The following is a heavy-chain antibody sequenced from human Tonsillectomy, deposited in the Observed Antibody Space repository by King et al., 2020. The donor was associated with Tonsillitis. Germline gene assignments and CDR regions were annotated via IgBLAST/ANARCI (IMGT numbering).Heavy chain of an antibody. CDR2: ITHSGRT. Sequence: VQLQQWGAGLLKPSETLSLTCAVYGGSFSGYYWSWIRQPPGKGLEWIGEITHSGRTNYNPSLKSRVTISVDTSKNQFSLKLSSVTAADTAVYYCARGVPYYYYDMDVWGQGTTVTVSS. J-gene: IGHJ6*02. V-gene: IGHV4-34*01. CDR3: ARGVPYYYYDMDV. D-gene: IGHD6-6*01. CDR1: GGSFSGYY.